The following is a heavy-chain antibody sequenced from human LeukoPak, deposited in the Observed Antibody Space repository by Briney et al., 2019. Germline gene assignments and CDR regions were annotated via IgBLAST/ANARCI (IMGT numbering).Heavy chain of an antibody. CDR3: ASAVAGGVVFY. CDR1: GVSISSYY. J-gene: IGHJ4*02. D-gene: IGHD6-19*01. Sequence: PETLSLTCTVSGVSISSYYWSWIRQPPGKGLEWIGYIYYSGSTNYNPSLKSRVTISVDTSKNQFSLKLSSVTAADTAVYYCASAVAGGVVFYWGQGTLVTVSS. V-gene: IGHV4-59*01. CDR2: IYYSGST.